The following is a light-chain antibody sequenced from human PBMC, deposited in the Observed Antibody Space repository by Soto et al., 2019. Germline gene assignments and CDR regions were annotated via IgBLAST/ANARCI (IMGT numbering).Light chain of an antibody. CDR2: AAS. V-gene: IGKV3-20*01. J-gene: IGKJ2*01. CDR1: QTISSSS. Sequence: EIVLTQSPGTLSLSPGERATLSCRASQTISSSSLAWYQQKPGQAPRLLIHAASSRTTGIPDRFSGSGSGTDFTLTISRLEPEDFAVYYCQQYGGSPLYTFGQGTKLEIK. CDR3: QQYGGSPLYT.